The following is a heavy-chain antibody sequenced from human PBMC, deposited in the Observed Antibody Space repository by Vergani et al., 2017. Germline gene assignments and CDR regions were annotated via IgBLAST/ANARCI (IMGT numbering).Heavy chain of an antibody. J-gene: IGHJ1*01. CDR2: IKRDGTET. D-gene: IGHD2-15*01. Sequence: VHLEESGGGLVQPGGSLRLSCAASGFTFGDYYMAWIRLAPGKGLDWVARIKRDGTETFYVDSVKGRFTISRDNAKTTLYLQMNSLRDEDRGVYYCARISGGSAPYLHYWGQGTLVTVAS. CDR1: GFTFGDYY. V-gene: IGHV3-7*01. CDR3: ARISGGSAPYLHY.